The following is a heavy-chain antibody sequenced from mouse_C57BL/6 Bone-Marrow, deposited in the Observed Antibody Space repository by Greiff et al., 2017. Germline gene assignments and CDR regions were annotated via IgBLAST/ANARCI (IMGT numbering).Heavy chain of an antibody. V-gene: IGHV1-9*01. CDR2: ILPGSGST. J-gene: IGHJ2*01. Sequence: QVQLQQSGAELMKPGASVKLSCKATGYTFTGYWIEWVKQRPGHGLEWIGEILPGSGSTNYNEKFKGKATFTAATSSNTAYMQLSNLTTEDSAIYYCARSANYYGSSLFFDYWGQGTTLTVSS. CDR1: GYTFTGYW. D-gene: IGHD1-1*01. CDR3: ARSANYYGSSLFFDY.